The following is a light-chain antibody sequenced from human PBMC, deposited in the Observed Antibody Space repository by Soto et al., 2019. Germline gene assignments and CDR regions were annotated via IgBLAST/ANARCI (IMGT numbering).Light chain of an antibody. CDR3: QQRTQWPPGVT. CDR1: QSVDKF. Sequence: TQSPEILSLSPGESATLSCRASQSVDKFLAWYQQRPGQPPRLLIYDSTNRATAVSARFSATGSGTDFTLTINNLEPEDFAVYYCQQRTQWPPGVTFGGGTRIEIK. CDR2: DST. V-gene: IGKV3-11*01. J-gene: IGKJ4*01.